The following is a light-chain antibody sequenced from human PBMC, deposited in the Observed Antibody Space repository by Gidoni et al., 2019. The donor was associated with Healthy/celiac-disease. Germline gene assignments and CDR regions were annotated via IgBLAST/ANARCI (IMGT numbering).Light chain of an antibody. J-gene: IGKJ1*01. V-gene: IGKV3-11*01. CDR1: QSVSSY. CDR2: DAS. Sequence: EIVLTNPPATLSWSPGERATLSCRASQSVSSYLAWYQQKPGQAPRLLIYDASNRATGIPARFSGSGSGTDFTLTISSLEPEDFAVYYCQQRSNWPPTFGQGTKVEIK. CDR3: QQRSNWPPT.